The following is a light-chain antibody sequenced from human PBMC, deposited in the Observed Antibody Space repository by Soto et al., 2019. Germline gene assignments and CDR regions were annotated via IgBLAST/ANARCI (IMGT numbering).Light chain of an antibody. J-gene: IGLJ2*01. CDR2: DTT. CDR1: TGAVTNGHY. V-gene: IGLV7-46*01. Sequence: QAVVTQEPSLTVSPGGTVTLTCGSSTGAVTNGHYPYWFQQKPGQAPRTLIYDTTNRHSWTPARFSGSLLGGKAALTLSGAQPEDEAEYYCLLSYNGQVFGGGTKVTVL. CDR3: LLSYNGQV.